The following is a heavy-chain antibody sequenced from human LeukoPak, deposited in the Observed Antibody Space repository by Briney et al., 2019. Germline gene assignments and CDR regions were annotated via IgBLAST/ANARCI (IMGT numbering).Heavy chain of an antibody. J-gene: IGHJ4*02. V-gene: IGHV4-38-2*02. CDR2: IYHSGST. CDR1: GYSISSGYY. Sequence: SETLSLTCTVSGYSISSGYYWGWIRQPPGKGLEWIGSIYHSGSTYYNPSLKSRVTISVDTSKNQFSLKLSSVTAADTAVYYCARGSSYYDSSGYYGGFDYWGQGTLVTVSS. D-gene: IGHD3-22*01. CDR3: ARGSSYYDSSGYYGGFDY.